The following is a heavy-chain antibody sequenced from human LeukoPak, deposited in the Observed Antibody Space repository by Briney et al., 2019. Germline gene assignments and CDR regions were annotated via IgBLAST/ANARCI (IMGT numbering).Heavy chain of an antibody. CDR3: ARESTKYGAYVSGFDF. CDR1: GFTFSSHW. J-gene: IGHJ3*01. D-gene: IGHD4-17*01. V-gene: IGHV3-7*01. Sequence: PGGSLRLSCIASGFTFSSHWMNRVRQAPGKGLEWVANIMQDGSEKYYVDSVKGRFIISRDNAKNSLYLQMNSLRAEDTAVYYCARESTKYGAYVSGFDFWGQGTMVTVSS. CDR2: IMQDGSEK.